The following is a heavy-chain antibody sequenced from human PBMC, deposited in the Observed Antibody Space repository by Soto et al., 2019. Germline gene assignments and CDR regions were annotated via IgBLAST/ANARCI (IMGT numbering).Heavy chain of an antibody. V-gene: IGHV4-39*01. D-gene: IGHD3-9*01. Sequence: SETLSLTCTVSGGSVSGSSYYWGWVRQPPGKGLEWIGRVYYSGSTYYNPSLESRVTISVDKSKNQFSLKLMSLSAADTAVYYCGRLEGLATISYYFDYWGQGALVTVSS. CDR1: GGSVSGSSYY. CDR2: VYYSGST. J-gene: IGHJ4*02. CDR3: GRLEGLATISYYFDY.